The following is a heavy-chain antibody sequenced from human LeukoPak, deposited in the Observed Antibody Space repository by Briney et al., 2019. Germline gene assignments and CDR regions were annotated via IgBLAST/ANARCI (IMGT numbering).Heavy chain of an antibody. V-gene: IGHV4-59*11. CDR3: ASLEGWDCYMDV. CDR1: GGSISSHY. J-gene: IGHJ6*03. Sequence: PSETLSLTCTVSGGSISSHYWSWIRQPPGKGLEWIGYIYYSGSTNYNPSLKSRVTISVDTSKNQFSLKLSSVTAADTAVYYCASLEGWDCYMDVWGKGTTVTVSS. CDR2: IYYSGST. D-gene: IGHD1-26*01.